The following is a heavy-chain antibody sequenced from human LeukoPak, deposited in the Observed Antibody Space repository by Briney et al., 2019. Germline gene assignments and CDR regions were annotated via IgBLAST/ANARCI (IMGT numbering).Heavy chain of an antibody. CDR1: GYTFTGYY. Sequence: ASLKVSCKASGYTFTGYYMHWVRQAPGQGLEWMGWINPNSGDTNYAQKFQGRVTMTRDTSISTAYMELSRLRSDDTAVYYCAKLSWVYYFDYWGQGTLVTVSS. V-gene: IGHV1-2*02. CDR3: AKLSWVYYFDY. J-gene: IGHJ4*02. D-gene: IGHD2/OR15-2a*01. CDR2: INPNSGDT.